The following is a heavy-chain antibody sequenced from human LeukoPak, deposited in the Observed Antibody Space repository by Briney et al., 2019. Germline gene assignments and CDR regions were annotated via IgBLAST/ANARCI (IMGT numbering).Heavy chain of an antibody. CDR3: ARCPATPLSHFDP. CDR1: GYTFTSYG. Sequence: ASATVSCKASGYTFTSYGISWVRQAPGQGLEWMGWISAYNGNTNYAQKLQGRVTMTTDTSTSTAYMELSSLRSEDTAVYYCARCPATPLSHFDPWGQGTLVTVSS. D-gene: IGHD1-26*01. CDR2: ISAYNGNT. J-gene: IGHJ5*02. V-gene: IGHV1-18*01.